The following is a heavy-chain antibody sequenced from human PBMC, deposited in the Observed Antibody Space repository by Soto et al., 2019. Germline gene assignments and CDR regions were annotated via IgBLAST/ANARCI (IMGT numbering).Heavy chain of an antibody. CDR3: ARGVGLYSGYDY. Sequence: QVQLVQSGAEVKKPGASVKVSCKASGYTFTSYAMHWVRQAPGQRLEWMGWINAGNGNTKYSQKFQGRGTITRDTSASTAYMELSSLRSEDTAVYYCARGVGLYSGYDYWGQGTLVTVSS. D-gene: IGHD5-12*01. J-gene: IGHJ4*02. CDR2: INAGNGNT. V-gene: IGHV1-3*01. CDR1: GYTFTSYA.